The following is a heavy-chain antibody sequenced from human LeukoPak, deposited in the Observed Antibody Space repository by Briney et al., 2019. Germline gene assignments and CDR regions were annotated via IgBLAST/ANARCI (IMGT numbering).Heavy chain of an antibody. CDR1: GYTFTGYY. D-gene: IGHD3-3*01. J-gene: IGHJ4*02. V-gene: IGHV1-2*02. CDR2: INPNSGGT. CDR3: ARDLLGFWSGYSPRDY. Sequence: ASVKVSCKASGYTFTGYYMHWVRQAPGRGLEWMGWINPNSGGTNYAQKFQGRVTMTRDTSISTAYMELSRLRSDDTAVYYCARDLLGFWSGYSPRDYWGQGTLVTVSS.